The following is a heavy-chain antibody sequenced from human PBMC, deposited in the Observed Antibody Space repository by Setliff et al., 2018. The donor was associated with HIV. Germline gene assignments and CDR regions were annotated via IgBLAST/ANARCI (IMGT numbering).Heavy chain of an antibody. CDR3: ARNPQPTGTPDYYYYYTDV. Sequence: SVKVSCKASGGTFSSYAISWVRQAPGQGLEWMGRIIPIFGTANYAQKFQGRVTITADKSTSTAYMELSSLRSEDTAVYYCARNPQPTGTPDYYYYYTDVWGKGTTVTVSS. V-gene: IGHV1-69*06. CDR2: IIPIFGTA. CDR1: GGTFSSYA. J-gene: IGHJ6*03. D-gene: IGHD1-1*01.